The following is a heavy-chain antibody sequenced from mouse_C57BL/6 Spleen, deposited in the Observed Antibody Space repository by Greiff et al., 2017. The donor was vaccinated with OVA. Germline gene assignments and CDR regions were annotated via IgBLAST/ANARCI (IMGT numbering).Heavy chain of an antibody. CDR1: GYTFTSYG. Sequence: QVQLQQSGAELARPGASVKLSCKASGYTFTSYGISWVKQRTGQGLEWIGEIYPRSGNTYYNEKFKGKATLTADKSSSTAYMELRSLASEDSAVDCWARGGDSSGYDGYWGQGTTLTVAS. J-gene: IGHJ2*01. V-gene: IGHV1-81*01. CDR2: IYPRSGNT. D-gene: IGHD3-2*02. CDR3: ARGGDSSGYDGY.